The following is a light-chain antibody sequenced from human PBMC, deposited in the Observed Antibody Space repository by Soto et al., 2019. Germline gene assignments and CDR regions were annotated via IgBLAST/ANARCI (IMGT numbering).Light chain of an antibody. CDR3: APWDDSLNGVV. CDR2: SNN. J-gene: IGLJ2*01. V-gene: IGLV1-44*01. CDR1: KSNIGSNA. Sequence: QSVLTQPPSASGTPGQRVTISCSGSKSNIGSNAVNWYQQLPGTAPKLLIYSNNQRPSGVPDRFSGSKSGTSASLAISGLQSEDEADYYCAPWDDSLNGVVFGGGTKLTVL.